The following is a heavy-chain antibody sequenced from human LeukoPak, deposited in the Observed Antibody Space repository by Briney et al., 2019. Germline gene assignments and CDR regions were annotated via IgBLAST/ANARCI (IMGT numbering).Heavy chain of an antibody. CDR1: GFTFSSYG. D-gene: IGHD3-10*01. CDR3: ARSARGVIFDV. CDR2: VSYDGTET. Sequence: PGGSLRLSCAASGFTFSSYGMHWVRQAPGKGLEWVAVVSYDGTETKYADSVKGRLNLSRDNSKNTVYLQMNSLTFEDTAVYYCARSARGVIFDVWGKGTTVTVSS. V-gene: IGHV3-30*03. J-gene: IGHJ6*04.